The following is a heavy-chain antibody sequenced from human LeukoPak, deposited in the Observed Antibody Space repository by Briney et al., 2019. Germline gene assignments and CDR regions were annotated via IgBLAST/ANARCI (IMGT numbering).Heavy chain of an antibody. CDR2: IKRKPVDGTQ. D-gene: IGHD3-3*01. Sequence: GGSLRLSCAASGFTFSNAWMSWVRQPPGRGRGWVARIKRKPVDGTQASAAPVKSRFTISRDDSKNTLYLQMNSLKTEDTAVYYCTTDLTVLRFLEWLYPPAFDIWGQGTMVTVSS. J-gene: IGHJ3*02. CDR1: GFTFSNAW. V-gene: IGHV3-15*01. CDR3: TTDLTVLRFLEWLYPPAFDI.